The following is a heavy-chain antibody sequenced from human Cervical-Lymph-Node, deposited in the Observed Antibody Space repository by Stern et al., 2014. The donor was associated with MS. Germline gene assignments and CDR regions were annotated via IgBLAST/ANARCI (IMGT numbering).Heavy chain of an antibody. Sequence: VQLVESGAEVKKPGSSVKVSCKASGGTFSSYAISWVRQAPGQGLEWMGGIIPIFGTASYAQKFQGRVTITANESTSTAYMELSSLRSEDTAVYYCARDLVGSSGPYGMDVWGQGTTVTVSS. CDR3: ARDLVGSSGPYGMDV. CDR2: IIPIFGTA. CDR1: GGTFSSYA. D-gene: IGHD6-19*01. V-gene: IGHV1-69*01. J-gene: IGHJ6*02.